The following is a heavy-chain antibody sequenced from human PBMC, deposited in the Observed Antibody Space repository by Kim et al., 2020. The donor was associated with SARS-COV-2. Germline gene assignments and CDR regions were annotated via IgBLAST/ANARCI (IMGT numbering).Heavy chain of an antibody. D-gene: IGHD1-26*01. CDR3: ARFKTVGATVDY. V-gene: IGHV4-39*01. J-gene: IGHJ4*02. Sequence: YSNPPLTLRSPISVHTSKNQFSLKLSSVTAADTAVYYCARFKTVGATVDYWGQGTLVTVSS.